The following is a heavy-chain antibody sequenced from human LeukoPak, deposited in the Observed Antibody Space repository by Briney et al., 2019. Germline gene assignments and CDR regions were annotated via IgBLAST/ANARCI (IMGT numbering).Heavy chain of an antibody. CDR3: ARGDIVVVPAAMLMFDP. CDR1: GYTFTSYY. Sequence: ASVKVSCKASGYTFTSYYMHWVRQAPGQGLEWMGVINPSGGSTSYAQKFQGRVTMTRDMSTSTVYMELSSLRSEDTAVYYCARGDIVVVPAAMLMFDPWGQGTLVTVSS. CDR2: INPSGGST. J-gene: IGHJ5*02. V-gene: IGHV1-46*01. D-gene: IGHD2-2*01.